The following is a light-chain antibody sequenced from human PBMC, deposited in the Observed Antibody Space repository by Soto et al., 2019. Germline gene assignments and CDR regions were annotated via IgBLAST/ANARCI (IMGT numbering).Light chain of an antibody. Sequence: ENVLTQSPGTLSLSPGERATLSCRAIQSVSGSYLAWYQQKPGQAPRLLIYGASSRATGIPDRFSGSGSGTDFTLTISRLEPEDFEVYYCQQYGSAPITFGQGTRMEIK. V-gene: IGKV3-20*01. CDR3: QQYGSAPIT. CDR2: GAS. J-gene: IGKJ5*01. CDR1: QSVSGSY.